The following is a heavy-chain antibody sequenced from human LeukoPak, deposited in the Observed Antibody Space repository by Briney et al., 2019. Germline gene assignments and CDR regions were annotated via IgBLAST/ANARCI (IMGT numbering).Heavy chain of an antibody. V-gene: IGHV3-33*06. CDR2: IWYDGSNK. J-gene: IGHJ4*02. Sequence: GGSLRLSCAASGFTFSSYGMHWVRQAPGKELEWVAVIWYDGSNKYYADSVKGRFTISRDNSKNTLYLQMNSLRAEDTAVYYCAKDLRAARPADQFDYWGQGTLVTVSS. CDR1: GFTFSSYG. D-gene: IGHD6-6*01. CDR3: AKDLRAARPADQFDY.